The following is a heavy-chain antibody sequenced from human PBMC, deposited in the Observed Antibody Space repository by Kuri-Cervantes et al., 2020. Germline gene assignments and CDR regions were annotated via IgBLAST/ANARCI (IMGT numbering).Heavy chain of an antibody. D-gene: IGHD3-22*01. CDR1: GYTFTGYY. J-gene: IGHJ4*02. V-gene: IGHV1-2*02. CDR3: ARAAYPYYYDSSGSIGY. CDR2: INPNSGDT. Sequence: ASVKVSCKASGYTFTGYYIHWVRQAPGQGLEWMGWINPNSGDTNYAQKFQGRVTMTRDTSISTAYMELNRLTSDDTAVYYCARAAYPYYYDSSGSIGYWGQGTLVTVSS.